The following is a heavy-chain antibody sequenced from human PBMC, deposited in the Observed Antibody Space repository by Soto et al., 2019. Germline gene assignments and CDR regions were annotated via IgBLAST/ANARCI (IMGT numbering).Heavy chain of an antibody. CDR1: GGSFSGYY. D-gene: IGHD3-3*01. J-gene: IGHJ4*02. Sequence: PSETLSLTCAVYGGSFSGYYWSWIRQPPGKGLEWIGEINHSGSTNYNPSLKSRVTISVDTSENQLSLKLSSVTAADTAVYYCARGRITIFGVVIRTGSFDYWGQGTLVTVSS. CDR3: ARGRITIFGVVIRTGSFDY. CDR2: INHSGST. V-gene: IGHV4-34*01.